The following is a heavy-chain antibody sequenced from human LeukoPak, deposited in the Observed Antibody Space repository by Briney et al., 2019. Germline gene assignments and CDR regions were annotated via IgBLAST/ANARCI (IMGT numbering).Heavy chain of an antibody. CDR1: GYTFTSYY. J-gene: IGHJ4*02. D-gene: IGHD3-22*01. CDR2: INPSGGST. Sequence: ASVKVSCKAFGYTFTSYYMHWVRQAPGQGLEWMGVINPSGGSTIYAEEFEGRLTITRDTSTSTVHMELSSLRSEDPAVYYCARTNYHDGSGFYDYWGQGTLVTVSS. CDR3: ARTNYHDGSGFYDY. V-gene: IGHV1-46*01.